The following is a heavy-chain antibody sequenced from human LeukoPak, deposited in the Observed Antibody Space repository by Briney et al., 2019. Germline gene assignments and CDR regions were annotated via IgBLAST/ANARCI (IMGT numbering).Heavy chain of an antibody. CDR1: GGTFSSYA. D-gene: IGHD5-24*01. CDR2: ITPIFGTA. J-gene: IGHJ4*02. V-gene: IGHV1-69*01. Sequence: SVKVSCKASGGTFSSYAISWVRQAPGQGLEWMGGITPIFGTANYAQKFQGRVTITADESTSTAYMELSSLRSEDTAVYYCARGKPRRRDGYNYPLDYWGQGILVTVSS. CDR3: ARGKPRRRDGYNYPLDY.